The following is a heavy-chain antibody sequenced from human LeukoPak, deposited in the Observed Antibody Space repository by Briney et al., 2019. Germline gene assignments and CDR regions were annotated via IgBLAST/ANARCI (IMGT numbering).Heavy chain of an antibody. CDR3: AGLGLRIYGGNNPFNF. CDR1: GGSITSYF. CDR2: VYDSE. Sequence: SETLSLTCSVSGGSITSYFWSWVRPSLGKGVEWIGYVYDSENYKHSLKSRVTLSVDTSRSQFFLHLHSVTAADAAVYYCAGLGLRIYGGNNPFNFWGQGLLVSVPS. D-gene: IGHD4-23*01. J-gene: IGHJ4*02. V-gene: IGHV4-59*08.